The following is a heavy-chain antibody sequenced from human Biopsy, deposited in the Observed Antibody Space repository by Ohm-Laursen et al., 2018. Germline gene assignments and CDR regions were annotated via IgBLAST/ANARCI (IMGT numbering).Heavy chain of an antibody. J-gene: IGHJ6*02. D-gene: IGHD5-24*01. CDR3: ARAGVGSDGTDSYYYGMDV. Sequence: SVKVSCKASGNTFATYHIHWVRQAPGQGLKWMGVISPSGATTSFSQKFQGRITMTRDTSTGTVYMDLNSLGSEDTAVYYCARAGVGSDGTDSYYYGMDVWGPGTTVTVSS. CDR2: ISPSGATT. V-gene: IGHV1-46*01. CDR1: GNTFATYH.